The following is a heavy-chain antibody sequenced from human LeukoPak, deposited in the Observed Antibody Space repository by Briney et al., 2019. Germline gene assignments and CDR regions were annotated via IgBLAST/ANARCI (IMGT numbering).Heavy chain of an antibody. J-gene: IGHJ4*02. Sequence: SETLSLTCAVYGGSFSGYYWSWIRQPPGKGLEWIGEINHSGSTNYNPSLKSRVTISVDTSKNQFSLKLSSVTAADTAVCYCARADGTDYWGQGTLVTVSS. CDR3: ARADGTDY. CDR1: GGSFSGYY. CDR2: INHSGST. V-gene: IGHV4-34*01.